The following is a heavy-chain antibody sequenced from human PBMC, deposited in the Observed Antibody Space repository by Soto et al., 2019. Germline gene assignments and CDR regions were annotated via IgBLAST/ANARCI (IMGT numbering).Heavy chain of an antibody. J-gene: IGHJ5*02. CDR2: VFHRGST. CDR1: GGSISGYY. D-gene: IGHD6-6*01. Sequence: PSGTLSLTCSLSGGSISGYYWSWFRQPPGKGLEYIGYVFHRGSTTYNPSLKSRVTMSVDTAKNKFSLKLNSVTAADTAVYYSARESARGWFDPWGHGALVTVSS. CDR3: ARESARGWFDP. V-gene: IGHV4-59*01.